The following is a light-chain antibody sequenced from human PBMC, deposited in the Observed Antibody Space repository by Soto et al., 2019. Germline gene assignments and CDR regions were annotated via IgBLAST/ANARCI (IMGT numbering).Light chain of an antibody. J-gene: IGKJ2*01. CDR3: QQYAGSHT. V-gene: IGKV3-20*01. CDR1: QSVSSSS. CDR2: GAS. Sequence: EIVLTQSPGTLSLSPGERATLSCRASQSVSSSSLAWYQQKPGQAPRLVIYGASSRATGIPDRFSGSGSGTDFTLTISRLEPEDFAVYYCQQYAGSHTFGQGTKREIK.